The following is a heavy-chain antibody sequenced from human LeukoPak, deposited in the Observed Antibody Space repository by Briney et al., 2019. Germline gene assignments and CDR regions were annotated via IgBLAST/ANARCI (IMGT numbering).Heavy chain of an antibody. J-gene: IGHJ3*02. V-gene: IGHV3-33*06. CDR3: AKARDAFDI. Sequence: GGSLRLSCAASGFTFSSYGMHWVRQAPGKGLEWVAVTWYDGSNKYYADSVKGRFTISRDNSKNTLYLQMNSLRAEDTAVYYCAKARDAFDIWGQGTMVTVSS. CDR2: TWYDGSNK. CDR1: GFTFSSYG.